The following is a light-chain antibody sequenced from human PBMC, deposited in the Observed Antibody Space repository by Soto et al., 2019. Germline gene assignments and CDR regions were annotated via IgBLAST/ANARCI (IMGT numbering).Light chain of an antibody. Sequence: DIVMTQSPLSLLVTAGEPASISCWSSQSLLHSNGYNYLDWYLQKPGQSPQILIYLGSNQASGVPDRFGDRRSGTDFTLKISRVEAEDVEDNYCMQAIQTTLTFSGGTKVQIK. CDR2: LGS. V-gene: IGKV2-28*01. CDR3: MQAIQTTLT. CDR1: QSLLHSNGYNY. J-gene: IGKJ4*01.